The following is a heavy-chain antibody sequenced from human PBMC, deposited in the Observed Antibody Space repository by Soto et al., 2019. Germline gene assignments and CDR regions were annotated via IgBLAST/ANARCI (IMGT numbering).Heavy chain of an antibody. CDR3: ASRGRRSGRDGYNFYYYGMDV. CDR1: GGTFSSYA. CDR2: IIPIFGTA. Sequence: SVKVSCKASGGTFSSYAISWVRQAPGQGLEWMGGIIPIFGTANYAQKFQGRVTITADESTSTAYMELSSLRSEDTAVYYCASRGRRSGRDGYNFYYYGMDVWG. J-gene: IGHJ6*02. D-gene: IGHD5-12*01. V-gene: IGHV1-69*13.